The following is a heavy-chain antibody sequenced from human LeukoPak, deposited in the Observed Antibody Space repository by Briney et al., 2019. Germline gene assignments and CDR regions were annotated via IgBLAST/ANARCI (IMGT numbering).Heavy chain of an antibody. Sequence: ASVKVSCKASGYTFTSYYMYWVRQAPGQGLGWMGIFNPSSGSTNCAQKFQGRVNMTRDTSTSTVYMELSSLRSEDTAVYYCARGGNSGYDPSDYWGQGTLVTVSS. V-gene: IGHV1-46*03. CDR3: ARGGNSGYDPSDY. J-gene: IGHJ4*02. CDR1: GYTFTSYY. CDR2: FNPSSGST. D-gene: IGHD5-12*01.